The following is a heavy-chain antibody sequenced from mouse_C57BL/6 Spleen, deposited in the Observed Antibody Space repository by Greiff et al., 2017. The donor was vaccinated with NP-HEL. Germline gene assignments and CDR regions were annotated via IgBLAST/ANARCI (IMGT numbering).Heavy chain of an antibody. D-gene: IGHD2-5*01. J-gene: IGHJ1*03. CDR3: ARDYSNYWYFDV. CDR1: GYSITSGYY. V-gene: IGHV3-6*01. CDR2: ISYDGSN. Sequence: DVKLQESGPGLVKPSQSLSLTCSVTGYSITSGYYWNWIRQFPGNKLEWMGYISYDGSNNYNPSLKNRISITRDTSKNQFFLKLNSVTTEDTATYYCARDYSNYWYFDVWGTGTTVTVSS.